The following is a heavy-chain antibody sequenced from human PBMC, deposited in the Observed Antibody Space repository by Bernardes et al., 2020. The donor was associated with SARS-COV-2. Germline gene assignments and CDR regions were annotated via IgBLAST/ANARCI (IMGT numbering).Heavy chain of an antibody. J-gene: IGHJ4*02. D-gene: IGHD5-12*01. V-gene: IGHV3-23*01. CDR1: GFTFSTSV. Sequence: GGSLRLSCAAAGFTFSTSVMRWVRQAPGKGLEWVSTISAASGTYYADSVKGRFTISRDNSKNTVYLQMNNLRAEDTAIYYCAKGSGYRFDYWGQGTLVTVSS. CDR2: ISAASGT. CDR3: AKGSGYRFDY.